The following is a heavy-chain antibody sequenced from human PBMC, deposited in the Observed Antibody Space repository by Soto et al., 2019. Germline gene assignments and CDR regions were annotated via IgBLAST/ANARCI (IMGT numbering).Heavy chain of an antibody. CDR3: ASLGAREFDY. CDR1: GFTFSTYW. Sequence: GGSLRLSCAASGFTFSTYWMHWVRQAPGKGLLWVSRINSDGSSTSHADSVKDRFTISRDNAKNTLYLQMNSLRAEDTAVYYCASLGAREFDYWGQGTLVTVSS. CDR2: INSDGSST. J-gene: IGHJ4*02. V-gene: IGHV3-74*01. D-gene: IGHD3-16*01.